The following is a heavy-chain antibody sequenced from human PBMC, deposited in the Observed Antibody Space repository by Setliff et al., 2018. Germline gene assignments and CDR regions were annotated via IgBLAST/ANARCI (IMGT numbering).Heavy chain of an antibody. CDR2: ISGYKSNP. J-gene: IGHJ5*02. V-gene: IGHV1-18*04. Sequence: ASVKVSCKTSGYNFRNYGISWVRQVPGQGLEWMGWISGYKSNPNYLQKMQGRLTMTTDTSTSTAYMELRSLRSDDTAVYYCAKGAVAGTNWFDPWGQGTLVTVSS. D-gene: IGHD6-19*01. CDR3: AKGAVAGTNWFDP. CDR1: GYNFRNYG.